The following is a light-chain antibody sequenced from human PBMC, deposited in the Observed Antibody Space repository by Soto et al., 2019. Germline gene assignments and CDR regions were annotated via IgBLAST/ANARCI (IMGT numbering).Light chain of an antibody. Sequence: QSVLTQPASVSGSPGQSITISCTGTSSDVGGYNYVSWYQQHPGKVPQLMIYDVSNRPSGVSNRFSGSKSGNTASLTISGLQSEDEADYYCSSFTVSSTVIFGGGTQLTVL. J-gene: IGLJ2*01. V-gene: IGLV2-14*01. CDR2: DVS. CDR1: SSDVGGYNY. CDR3: SSFTVSSTVI.